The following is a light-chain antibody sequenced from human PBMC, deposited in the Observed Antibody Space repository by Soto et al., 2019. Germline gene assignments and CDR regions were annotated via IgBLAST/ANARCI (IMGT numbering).Light chain of an antibody. CDR3: QQYNKFPSLT. CDR2: GAS. J-gene: IGKJ4*01. V-gene: IGKV3-15*01. CDR1: QSVSTN. Sequence: EIVMTQSPATLSVSPGERATLSCRASQSVSTNLAWYHQKPGQAPRLLIYGASTRATGIPARFSGSGSGKEFTLTISSLQSEDFAVYYCQQYNKFPSLTFGGGTKVEIK.